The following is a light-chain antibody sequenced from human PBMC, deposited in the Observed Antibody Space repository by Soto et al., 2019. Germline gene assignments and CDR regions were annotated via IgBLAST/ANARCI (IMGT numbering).Light chain of an antibody. J-gene: IGLJ2*01. CDR2: EDT. Sequence: QSVLAQPASGSGSPGQSITISCTGSSRDVGRYNLVSWYQQYPGKAPKLMIYEDTQRPSGVSNRFSGSKSGNTASLTISGLQADDEADYYCCSYAGSSIYVVFGGGTKVTVL. V-gene: IGLV2-23*01. CDR1: SRDVGRYNL. CDR3: CSYAGSSIYVV.